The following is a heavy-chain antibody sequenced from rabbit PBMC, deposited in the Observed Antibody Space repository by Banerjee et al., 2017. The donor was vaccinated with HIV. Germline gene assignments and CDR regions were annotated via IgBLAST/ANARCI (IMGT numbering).Heavy chain of an antibody. CDR1: GIDFSSNYW. Sequence: QSLEESGGDLVKPGASLTLTCTASGIDFSSNYWICWVRQAPGKGLEWIACIYGGSSGSTYYTSWAKGRFTISKTSSTTVTLQMTSLTAADTATYFCARRDGGYVAYGYAYYGMDLWGQGTLVTVS. CDR2: IYGGSSGST. V-gene: IGHV1S40*01. CDR3: ARRDGGYVAYGYAYYGMDL. D-gene: IGHD6-1*01. J-gene: IGHJ6*01.